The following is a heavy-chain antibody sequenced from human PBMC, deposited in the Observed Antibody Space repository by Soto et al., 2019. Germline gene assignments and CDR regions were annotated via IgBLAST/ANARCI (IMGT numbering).Heavy chain of an antibody. CDR3: ARGDGYSSPVGP. CDR2: IIPIFGTA. J-gene: IGHJ5*02. V-gene: IGHV1-69*13. Sequence: ASVKVSCKASGGTFSSYAISWVRQAPGQGLEWMGGIIPIFGTANYAQKFQGRVTITADESTSTAYMELSSLRSEDTAVYYCARGDGYSSPVGPWGQGTLVTVSS. D-gene: IGHD6-13*01. CDR1: GGTFSSYA.